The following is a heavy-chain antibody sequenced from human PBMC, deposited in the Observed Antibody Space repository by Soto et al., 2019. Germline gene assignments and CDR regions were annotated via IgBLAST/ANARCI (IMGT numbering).Heavy chain of an antibody. D-gene: IGHD6-6*01. CDR1: GYTFTSYG. Sequence: GASVKVSCKASGYTFTSYGISWVRQTPGQGLEWMGWISAYNGNTNYAQKLQGRVTMTTDTSTSTAYMELRSLRSDDTAVYYCASGLYSSSSFKSAFDIWGQGTMVTVSS. V-gene: IGHV1-18*01. J-gene: IGHJ3*02. CDR2: ISAYNGNT. CDR3: ASGLYSSSSFKSAFDI.